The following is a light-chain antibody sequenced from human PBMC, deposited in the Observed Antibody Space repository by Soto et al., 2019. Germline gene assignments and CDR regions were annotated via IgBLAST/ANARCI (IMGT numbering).Light chain of an antibody. CDR3: QQYGSSGT. CDR1: QSISSY. J-gene: IGKJ1*01. CDR2: GAT. V-gene: IGKV1-39*01. Sequence: DIQMTQSPSSLSASVGDRVTITCRASQSISSYLNWYQQKPGKAPKLLIYGATNLQSGVPSRFSGSGSGTDFTLTISRLEPEDFAVYYCQQYGSSGTFGQGTKVDIK.